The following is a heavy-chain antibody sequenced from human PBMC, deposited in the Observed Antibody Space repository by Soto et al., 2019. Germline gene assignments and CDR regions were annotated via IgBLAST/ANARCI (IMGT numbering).Heavy chain of an antibody. CDR3: ASLKYYYGSGSDY. D-gene: IGHD3-10*01. CDR2: IYSSGNT. CDR1: GGSISSGGYY. Sequence: SETLSLTCTVSGGSISSGGYYLSWIRQYPGKGLEWIGCIYSSGNTNYNPSLKSRVTISVDTSKNQFSLKLSSVTAADTAVYYCASLKYYYGSGSDYWGQGTLVTVSS. J-gene: IGHJ4*02. V-gene: IGHV4-31*03.